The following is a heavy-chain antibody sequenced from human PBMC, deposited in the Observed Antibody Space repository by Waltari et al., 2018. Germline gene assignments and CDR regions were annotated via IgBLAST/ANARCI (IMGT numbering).Heavy chain of an antibody. J-gene: IGHJ1*01. CDR1: GGSFSSYW. CDR3: ARAPALVLTAPIEF. V-gene: IGHV4-59*12. CDR2: INGNSGST. Sequence: QVQLQESGPGLVKPSETLSLTCAVSGGSFSSYWWSWIRQPPGKGLEWIGEINGNSGSTNYNPSLKSRVTISKDASKNQFSLKLSSVTAADTAVYYCARAPALVLTAPIEFWGQGSLVTVSS. D-gene: IGHD2-2*01.